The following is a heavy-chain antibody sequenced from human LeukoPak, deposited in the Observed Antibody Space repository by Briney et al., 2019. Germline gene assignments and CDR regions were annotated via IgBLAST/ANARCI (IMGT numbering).Heavy chain of an antibody. CDR1: GFTFSSYA. V-gene: IGHV3-74*01. D-gene: IGHD1-14*01. Sequence: QPGGSLRLSCAASGFTFSSYAMSWVRQAPGKGLVWVSRINSDGSTTTYADSVKGRFTISRDNAKNTLYLQMNSLRAEDTAVYYCARNQGSDLDYWGQGTLVTVSS. CDR3: ARNQGSDLDY. CDR2: INSDGSTT. J-gene: IGHJ4*02.